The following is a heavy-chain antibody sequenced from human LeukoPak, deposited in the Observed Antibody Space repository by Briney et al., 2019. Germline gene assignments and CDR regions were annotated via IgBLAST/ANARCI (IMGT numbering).Heavy chain of an antibody. CDR2: IYTSGST. D-gene: IGHD3-16*02. Sequence: SETLSLTCTVSGGSISNYYWSWIRQPAGKGLEWIGRIYTSGSTNYDPSLKSRVTMSVDTSKNQFSLKLSSVTAADTAVYYCASIMITFGGVIVTRPFDYWGQGTLVTVSS. CDR1: GGSISNYY. J-gene: IGHJ4*02. CDR3: ASIMITFGGVIVTRPFDY. V-gene: IGHV4-4*07.